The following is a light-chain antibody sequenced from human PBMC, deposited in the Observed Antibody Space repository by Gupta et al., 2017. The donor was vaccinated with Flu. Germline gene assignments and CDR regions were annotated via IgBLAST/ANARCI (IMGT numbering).Light chain of an antibody. CDR1: QSLLHSNGYNC. V-gene: IGKV2-28*01. CDR3: MQTLQGPLT. Sequence: DIVMTQSPLSLPVTPGEPASISCRSSQSLLHSNGYNCLDWYLQKPGQSPQLLIYLGSNRASGVPDRFSASGSGTDFTLKSSSVEDVGVYYCMQTLQGPLTFGGGTRVEIK. J-gene: IGKJ4*01. CDR2: LGS.